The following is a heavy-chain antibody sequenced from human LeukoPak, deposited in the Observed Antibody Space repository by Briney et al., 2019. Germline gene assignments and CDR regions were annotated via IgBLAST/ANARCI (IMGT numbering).Heavy chain of an antibody. D-gene: IGHD1-26*01. V-gene: IGHV1-69*05. CDR1: GGTFSSYA. CDR2: IIPIFGTA. Sequence: SVKVSCKASGGTFSSYAISWVRQAPGQGLEWMGGIIPIFGTANYAQKFQGRVTTTTDESASTAYMELSSLRSEDTAVYYCAMGASGSYSYYFDYWGQGTLVTVSS. J-gene: IGHJ4*02. CDR3: AMGASGSYSYYFDY.